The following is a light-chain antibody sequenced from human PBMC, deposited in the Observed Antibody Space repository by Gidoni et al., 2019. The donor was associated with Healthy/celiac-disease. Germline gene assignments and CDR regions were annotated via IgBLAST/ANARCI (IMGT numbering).Light chain of an antibody. CDR1: SSDVGGYND. CDR2: EVS. CDR3: SSYTSSSTEV. V-gene: IGLV2-14*01. Sequence: QSALTQPASVSGSPGQSITISCTGTSSDVGGYNDVSWYQKHPGKAPKLMIYEVSNRPSGVSKRFSGSKSGNTASLTISGLQAEDEADYYCSSYTSSSTEVFGGGTKLTVL. J-gene: IGLJ2*01.